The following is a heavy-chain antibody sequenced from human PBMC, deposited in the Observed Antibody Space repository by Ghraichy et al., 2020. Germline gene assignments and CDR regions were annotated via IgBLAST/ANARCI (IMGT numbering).Heavy chain of an antibody. Sequence: SETLSLTCAVYGGSFSGYYWSWIRQPPGKGLEWIGEINHSGSTNYNPSLKSRVTISVDTSKNQFSLKLSSVTAADTAVYYCASNDYYGSGSYYHYWGQGTLVTVSS. CDR1: GGSFSGYY. CDR2: INHSGST. V-gene: IGHV4-34*01. D-gene: IGHD3-10*01. J-gene: IGHJ4*02. CDR3: ASNDYYGSGSYYHY.